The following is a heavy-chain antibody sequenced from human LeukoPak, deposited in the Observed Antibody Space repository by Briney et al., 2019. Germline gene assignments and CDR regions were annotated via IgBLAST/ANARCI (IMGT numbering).Heavy chain of an antibody. CDR2: ISAYNGNT. V-gene: IGHV1-18*01. CDR1: GYTFTSYG. CDR3: ARDLRGYCSSTSCYTGPYYFDY. D-gene: IGHD2-2*02. Sequence: ASVKVSCKASGYTFTSYGISWVRQAPGQGLEWMGWISAYNGNTNYAQKLQGRVTMTTDTSTSTAYMELRSLRSDDTAVYYCARDLRGYCSSTSCYTGPYYFDYWGQGTLVTVSS. J-gene: IGHJ4*02.